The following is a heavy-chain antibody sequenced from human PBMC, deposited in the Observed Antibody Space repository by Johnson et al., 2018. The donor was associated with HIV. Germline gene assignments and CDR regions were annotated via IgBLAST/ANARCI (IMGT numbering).Heavy chain of an antibody. V-gene: IGHV3-48*03. CDR2: ISSSGTTI. CDR3: ARSISMIIVGDAFDI. Sequence: KGLEWVSYISSSGTTIYYADSLKGRFTISRDNAKNSLYLQMNSLRVEDTAVYYCARSISMIIVGDAFDIWGQGTMVTVSS. D-gene: IGHD3-22*01. J-gene: IGHJ3*02.